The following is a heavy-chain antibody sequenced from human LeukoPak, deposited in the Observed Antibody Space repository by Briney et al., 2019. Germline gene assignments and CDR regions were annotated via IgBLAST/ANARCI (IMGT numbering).Heavy chain of an antibody. D-gene: IGHD4-17*01. CDR1: GGSISSGGYY. CDR3: ARENMDYGDYYFDY. Sequence: TLSLTCTVSGGSISSGGYYWSWIRPHPGKGLEWIGYIYYSGSTYYNPSLKSRVTISVDTSKNQFSLKLSSVTAADTAVYYRARENMDYGDYYFDYWGQGTLVTVSS. V-gene: IGHV4-31*03. J-gene: IGHJ4*02. CDR2: IYYSGST.